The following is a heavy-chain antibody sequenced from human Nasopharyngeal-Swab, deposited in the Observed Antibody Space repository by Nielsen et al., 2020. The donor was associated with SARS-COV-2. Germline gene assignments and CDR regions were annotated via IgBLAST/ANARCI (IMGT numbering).Heavy chain of an antibody. Sequence: GESLKISCAASGFTFSSSAMHWVRQAPGKGLEWVAVISYDGSNKYFADSVKGRFTISRDNSKNTLYLQMSSLRAEDTAVYYCASPPLDSSGYYYGFHYWGRGTLVTVSS. J-gene: IGHJ4*02. CDR2: ISYDGSNK. CDR1: GFTFSSSA. V-gene: IGHV3-30-3*01. CDR3: ASPPLDSSGYYYGFHY. D-gene: IGHD3-22*01.